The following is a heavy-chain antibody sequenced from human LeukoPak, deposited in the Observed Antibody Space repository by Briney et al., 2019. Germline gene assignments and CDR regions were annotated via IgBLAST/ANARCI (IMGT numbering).Heavy chain of an antibody. CDR3: ARVRSSSGSDAFDI. D-gene: IGHD3-22*01. Sequence: SQTLSLTCTVSGGSISSGGYYWSWIRQHPGKGLEWIGYIYYSGSTYYNPPLKSRVTISVDTSKNQFSLKLSSVTAADTAVYYCARVRSSSGSDAFDIWGQGTMVTVSS. CDR2: IYYSGST. V-gene: IGHV4-31*03. CDR1: GGSISSGGYY. J-gene: IGHJ3*02.